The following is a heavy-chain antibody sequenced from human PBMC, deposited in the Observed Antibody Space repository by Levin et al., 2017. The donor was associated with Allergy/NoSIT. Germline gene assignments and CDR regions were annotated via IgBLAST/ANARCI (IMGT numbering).Heavy chain of an antibody. CDR1: STSLSGFY. Sequence: SETLSLTCFVSSTSLSGFYWTWMRQTPGKGLEWLGYVSLSGITRSNSSLRSRVTISLDTSRSQFSLNLTSVTAAESAVYFCTRGVRYSYGQHFDYWGQGALVTVSS. CDR3: TRGVRYSYGQHFDY. V-gene: IGHV4-59*01. D-gene: IGHD5-18*01. J-gene: IGHJ4*02. CDR2: VSLSGIT.